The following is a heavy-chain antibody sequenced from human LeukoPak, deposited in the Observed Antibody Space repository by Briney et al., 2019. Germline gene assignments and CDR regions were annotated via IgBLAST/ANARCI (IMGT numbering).Heavy chain of an antibody. J-gene: IGHJ4*02. CDR1: GYSLSSSNW. CDR3: ARGYGTFDF. V-gene: IGHV4-28*01. D-gene: IGHD5-18*01. Sequence: KPSDTLSLTCAVPGYSLSSSNWWGWFRQPPGKGLEWMGYIYHSGSTYYNPSLKSRVTMSVDRSKNHFSLKLNSVTAADTAVYYCARGYGTFDFWGQGILVTVSS. CDR2: IYHSGST.